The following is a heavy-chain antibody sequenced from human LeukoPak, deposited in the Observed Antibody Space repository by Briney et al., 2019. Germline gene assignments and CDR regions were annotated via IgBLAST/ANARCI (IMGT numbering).Heavy chain of an antibody. V-gene: IGHV5-51*01. D-gene: IGHD6-6*01. Sequence: GESLKISCEGSGYTFTSYWLAWVRQMPGKGLEWMGIIYPGDSDTRYSPSFQGQVTISADQALRTPYLQWSSLTASATAMYYCARLRFSSIAARRERGGDYYYYYMDVWGKGTTVTVSS. J-gene: IGHJ6*03. CDR3: ARLRFSSIAARRERGGDYYYYYMDV. CDR1: GYTFTSYW. CDR2: IYPGDSDT.